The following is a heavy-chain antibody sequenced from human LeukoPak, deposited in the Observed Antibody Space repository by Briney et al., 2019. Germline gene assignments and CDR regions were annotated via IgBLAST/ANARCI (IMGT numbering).Heavy chain of an antibody. CDR1: GGTFSSYA. V-gene: IGHV1-69*06. CDR3: ARVEGMVRGVINWFDP. CDR2: IIPIFGTA. J-gene: IGHJ5*02. Sequence: GASVKVSCKASGGTFSSYAISWVRQAPGQGLEWMGGIIPIFGTANYAQKFQGRVTITADKSTSTPYMELSSLRSENTAVYYCARVEGMVRGVINWFDPWGQGTLVTVSS. D-gene: IGHD3-10*01.